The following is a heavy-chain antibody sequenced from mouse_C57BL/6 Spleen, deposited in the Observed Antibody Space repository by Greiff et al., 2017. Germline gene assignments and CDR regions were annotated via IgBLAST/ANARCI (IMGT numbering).Heavy chain of an antibody. CDR2: ISSGSSTI. CDR3: ASITTVDWYFDV. CDR1: GFTFSDYG. Sequence: EVKLVESEGGLVKPGGSLKLSCAASGFTFSDYGMHWVRQAPEKGLEWVAYISSGSSTIYYADTVKGRFTISRDNAKNTLFLQMTSLRSEDTAMYYCASITTVDWYFDVWGTGTTVTVSS. J-gene: IGHJ1*03. V-gene: IGHV5-17*01. D-gene: IGHD1-1*01.